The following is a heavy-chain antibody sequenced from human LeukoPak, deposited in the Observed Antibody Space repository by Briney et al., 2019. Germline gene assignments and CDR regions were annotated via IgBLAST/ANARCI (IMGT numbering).Heavy chain of an antibody. CDR2: IYHSGST. D-gene: IGHD3-3*01. Sequence: SETLSHTCAVYGGSFSGYYWSWIRQPPGKGLEWIGEIYHSGSTNYNPSLKSRVTISVDTSKNQFSLKLSSVTAADTAVYYCARAPYDFWTDDYYYGMDVWGQGSTVTVSS. CDR1: GGSFSGYY. V-gene: IGHV4-34*01. J-gene: IGHJ6*02. CDR3: ARAPYDFWTDDYYYGMDV.